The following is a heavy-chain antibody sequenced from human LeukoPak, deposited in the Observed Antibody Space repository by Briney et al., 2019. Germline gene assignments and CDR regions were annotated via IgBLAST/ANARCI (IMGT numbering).Heavy chain of an antibody. D-gene: IGHD3-10*01. Sequence: SETLPLTCTVSGGFISSYYWSWIRQPAGKGLEWIGRIYTSGSTNYNPSLKSRVTMSVDTSKNQFSLKLSSVTAADTAVYYCARGIRLGYGSGRDWFDPWGQGTLVTVSS. CDR3: ARGIRLGYGSGRDWFDP. CDR2: IYTSGST. J-gene: IGHJ5*02. CDR1: GGFISSYY. V-gene: IGHV4-4*07.